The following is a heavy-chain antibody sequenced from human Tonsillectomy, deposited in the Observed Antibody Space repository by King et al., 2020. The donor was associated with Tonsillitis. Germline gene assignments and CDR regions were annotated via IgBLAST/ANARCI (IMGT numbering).Heavy chain of an antibody. CDR1: GFTFSSYA. Sequence: HVQLVESGGGVVQPGRSLRLSCAASGFTFSSYAMHWVRQAPGKGLEWVAVISYDGSNKYYADSVKGRFTISRDNSKNTLYLQMNSLRAEDTAVYYCAREGRGVFREGMDVWGQGTTVTVSS. CDR3: AREGRGVFREGMDV. D-gene: IGHD3-10*01. V-gene: IGHV3-30*04. J-gene: IGHJ6*02. CDR2: ISYDGSNK.